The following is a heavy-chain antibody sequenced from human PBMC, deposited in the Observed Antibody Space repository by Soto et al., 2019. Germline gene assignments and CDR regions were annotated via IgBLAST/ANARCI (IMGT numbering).Heavy chain of an antibody. Sequence: GPLRLSCAASVISSSSYWMGWVRQAPGRGLEWVASIKNDGSEKYYMDSLKGRFTISRDNALNSLYLQMNSLRAEDTAVYFCVTGYHSDYWGQGTLVTVSS. CDR3: VTGYHSDY. V-gene: IGHV3-7*03. J-gene: IGHJ4*02. CDR2: IKNDGSEK. CDR1: VISSSSYW. D-gene: IGHD5-18*01.